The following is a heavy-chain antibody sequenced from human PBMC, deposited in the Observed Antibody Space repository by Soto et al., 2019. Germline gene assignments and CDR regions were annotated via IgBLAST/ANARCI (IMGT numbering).Heavy chain of an antibody. CDR3: ARSLGHYDYIWGSYRIFDY. CDR1: GYTFTSYG. D-gene: IGHD3-16*02. V-gene: IGHV1-18*01. Sequence: ASVKVSCKASGYTFTSYGINWVRQAPGQGLEWMGWISAYNGNTNYAQKLQGRVTMTTDTSTSTAYMELRSLRSDDTAVYYCARSLGHYDYIWGSYRIFDYWGQGTLVTVSS. J-gene: IGHJ4*02. CDR2: ISAYNGNT.